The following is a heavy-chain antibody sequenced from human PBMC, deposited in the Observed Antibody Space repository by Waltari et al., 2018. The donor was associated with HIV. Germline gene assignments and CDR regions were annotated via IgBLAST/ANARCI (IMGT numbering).Heavy chain of an antibody. J-gene: IGHJ3*02. CDR3: ARDPHAAAGHDAFDI. D-gene: IGHD6-13*01. CDR1: GYSFTSYW. Sequence: EVQLVQSGAEVKKPGESLKISCKGSGYSFTSYWIGWVRQIPGKGLEWMGIIYPGDSDTRYSPSFQGQVTISADKSISTAYLQWSSLKASDTAMYYCARDPHAAAGHDAFDIWGQGTMVTVSS. V-gene: IGHV5-51*03. CDR2: IYPGDSDT.